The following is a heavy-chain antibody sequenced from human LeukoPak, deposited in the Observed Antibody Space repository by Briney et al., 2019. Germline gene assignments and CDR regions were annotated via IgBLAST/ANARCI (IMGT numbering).Heavy chain of an antibody. Sequence: GGSLRLSCAASGFTLSSYSMNWVRQAPGKGLEWVSLITSSSNYIYYADLVKGRFTISRDNAKNSLYLQMNSLRGDDTAVYYCATDKIAGSGSIDYWGQGTLVTVSS. D-gene: IGHD3-10*01. J-gene: IGHJ4*02. CDR2: ITSSSNYI. CDR1: GFTLSSYS. CDR3: ATDKIAGSGSIDY. V-gene: IGHV3-21*01.